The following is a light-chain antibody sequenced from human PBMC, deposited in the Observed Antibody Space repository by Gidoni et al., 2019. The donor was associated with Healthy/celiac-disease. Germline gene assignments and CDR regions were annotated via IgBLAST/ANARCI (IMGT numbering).Light chain of an antibody. CDR3: QQYNNWPPYT. CDR1: QRVSSN. Sequence: EIVMTQSPATLSVSPGERATLSCRASQRVSSNVAWYQQKPGQAPRLLIDGASTRATGIPARFSGSGSGTEFTLTISSLQSEDFAVYYCQQYNNWPPYTFGQGTKLEIK. V-gene: IGKV3-15*01. CDR2: GAS. J-gene: IGKJ2*01.